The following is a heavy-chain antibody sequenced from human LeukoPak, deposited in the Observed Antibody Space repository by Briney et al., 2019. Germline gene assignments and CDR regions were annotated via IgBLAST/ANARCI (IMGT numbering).Heavy chain of an antibody. V-gene: IGHV4-59*01. D-gene: IGHD1-1*01. CDR2: IYYSGST. J-gene: IGHJ4*02. CDR1: GGSISTYY. Sequence: SETLSLTCTVSGGSISTYYWSWIRQPPGKGLEWIGYIYYSGSTNYNPSLKSRVTISVDTSKNQFSLKLSSVTAADTAVYYCARARSWNLLDYWGQGTLVTVSS. CDR3: ARARSWNLLDY.